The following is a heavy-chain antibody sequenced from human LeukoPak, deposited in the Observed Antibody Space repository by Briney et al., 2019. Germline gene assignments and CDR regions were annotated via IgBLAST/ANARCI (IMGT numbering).Heavy chain of an antibody. CDR3: ARGGSGSYPRLYYYYYYMDV. CDR2: INPNSGGT. J-gene: IGHJ6*03. D-gene: IGHD3-10*01. Sequence: ASVKVSCKASGYTFTGYYMHWVRQAPGQGLEWMGWINPNSGGTNYAQKFQGRLTMTRDTSISTAYMELSRLRSDDTAVYYCARGGSGSYPRLYYYYYYMDVWGKGTTVTVSS. V-gene: IGHV1-2*02. CDR1: GYTFTGYY.